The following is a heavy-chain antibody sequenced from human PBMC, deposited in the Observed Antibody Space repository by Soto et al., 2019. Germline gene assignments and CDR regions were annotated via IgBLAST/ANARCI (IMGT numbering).Heavy chain of an antibody. Sequence: SETLSLTCTVSGGSISSYYWSWIRQPPGKGLEWIGYIYYSGSTNYNPSLKSRVTISVDTSKNQFSLKLSSVTAADTAVYYCARSGYCSGGSCYSGLLYGMDVWGQGTTLTVSS. V-gene: IGHV4-59*01. J-gene: IGHJ6*02. CDR3: ARSGYCSGGSCYSGLLYGMDV. CDR2: IYYSGST. CDR1: GGSISSYY. D-gene: IGHD2-15*01.